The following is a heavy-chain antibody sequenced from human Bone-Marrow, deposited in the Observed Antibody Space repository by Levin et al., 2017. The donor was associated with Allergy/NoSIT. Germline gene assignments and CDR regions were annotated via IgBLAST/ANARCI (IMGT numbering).Heavy chain of an antibody. CDR1: GFSFDVYA. D-gene: IGHD3-16*01. V-gene: IGHV3-23*01. CDR2: MSGTSSDT. J-gene: IGHJ3*02. CDR3: AKQRGDLSHGNDAVDI. Sequence: SCAASGFSFDVYAMNWVRRAPGKGLEWVSTMSGTSSDTYYADSVKGRFTISRDNSKDTLYLQMNTLRVEDTAVYYCAKQRGDLSHGNDAVDIWGQGTMVTVSS.